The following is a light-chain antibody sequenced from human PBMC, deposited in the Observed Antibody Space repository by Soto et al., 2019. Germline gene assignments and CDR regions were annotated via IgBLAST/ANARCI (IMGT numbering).Light chain of an antibody. Sequence: IVWTQSPGTLSFSPGERATLTCRASQSVSSSYLAWFQQKPGQTPSLLIYGASIRGTGIPDRFSGSGSGTDFTITISRLEPEDFAVYYCQQYGNAPFTFGPGTKVDIK. CDR1: QSVSSSY. V-gene: IGKV3-20*01. CDR2: GAS. CDR3: QQYGNAPFT. J-gene: IGKJ3*01.